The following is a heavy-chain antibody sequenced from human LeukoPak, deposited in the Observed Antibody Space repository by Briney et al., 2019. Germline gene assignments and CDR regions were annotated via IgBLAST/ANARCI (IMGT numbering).Heavy chain of an antibody. CDR2: IYSGGST. J-gene: IGHJ4*02. Sequence: GGSLRLSCAASGFTVSSNYMSWVRQAPGKGLEWVSVIYSGGSTYYADSVKGRFVISRDNSKNTLYLQMNTLRAEDTAVYYCTRDCCGSGSHDYWGQGALVTVSS. D-gene: IGHD3-10*01. CDR1: GFTVSSNY. CDR3: TRDCCGSGSHDY. V-gene: IGHV3-66*01.